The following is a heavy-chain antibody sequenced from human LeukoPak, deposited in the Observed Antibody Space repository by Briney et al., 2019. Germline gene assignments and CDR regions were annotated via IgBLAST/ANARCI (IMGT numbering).Heavy chain of an antibody. V-gene: IGHV3-30*03. J-gene: IGHJ4*02. D-gene: IGHD1-26*01. Sequence: PGRSLRLSCAASGLTLSNYGMQWVRQAPGKGLEWVALISSDGSNKYYADPVKGRFTISRDNSKNTLYLQMDSLRTEDTALYYCAGGWDFGDYWGQGTLVTVSS. CDR2: ISSDGSNK. CDR3: AGGWDFGDY. CDR1: GLTLSNYG.